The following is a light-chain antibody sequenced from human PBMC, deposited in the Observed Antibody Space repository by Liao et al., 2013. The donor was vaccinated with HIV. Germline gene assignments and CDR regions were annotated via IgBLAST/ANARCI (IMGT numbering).Light chain of an antibody. CDR1: KLGDEY. V-gene: IGLV3-1*01. J-gene: IGLJ2*01. Sequence: SYDLTQPPSVSVSPGQTASITCSGDKLGDEYASWYQQKPGQSPVLVIYQDTRRPSGIPERFSGSNSGNTATLTISGTQAMDEADYYCQAWDSSTVIFGGGTKLTVL. CDR3: QAWDSSTVI. CDR2: QDT.